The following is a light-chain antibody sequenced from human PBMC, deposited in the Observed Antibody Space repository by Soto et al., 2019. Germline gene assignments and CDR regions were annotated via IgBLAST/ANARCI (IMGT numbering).Light chain of an antibody. J-gene: IGKJ4*01. Sequence: EIVMTQSPATLSVSPGERATISCRASRNIGSNLAWYQLTPGQAPRLLMYDVSTRATDIPTRFSGTGSGTDFTLTISSLQSDDFAVYYCQQYYNWLSFVGGTNIEIK. CDR1: RNIGSN. V-gene: IGKV3-15*01. CDR3: QQYYNWLS. CDR2: DVS.